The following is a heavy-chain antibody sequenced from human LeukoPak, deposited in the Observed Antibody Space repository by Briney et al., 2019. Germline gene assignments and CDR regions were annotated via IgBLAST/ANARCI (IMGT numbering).Heavy chain of an antibody. CDR1: GGTFSSYA. CDR3: ASSGYSYDVPYYFDY. J-gene: IGHJ4*02. V-gene: IGHV1-69*05. CDR2: IIPIFGTA. D-gene: IGHD5-18*01. Sequence: SVKVSCKASGGTFSSYAISWVRQAPGQGLEWMGGIIPIFGTANYAQKFQGRVTITTDESTSTAYMELSSLRSEDTAVYYCASSGYSYDVPYYFDYWGQGTLVTVSS.